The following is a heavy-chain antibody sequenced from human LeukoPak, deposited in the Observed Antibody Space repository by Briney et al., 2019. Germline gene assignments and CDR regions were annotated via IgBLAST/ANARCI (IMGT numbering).Heavy chain of an antibody. Sequence: GASVKVSCKASGYTFTSYAINWVRQAPGQGLEWMGGIIPIFGTANYAQKFQGRVTITTDEPTSTAYMELSSLRSEDTAVYYCARGGTPSYDSSGYEFDYWGQGTLVTVSS. CDR1: GYTFTSYA. J-gene: IGHJ4*02. CDR3: ARGGTPSYDSSGYEFDY. D-gene: IGHD3-22*01. V-gene: IGHV1-69*05. CDR2: IIPIFGTA.